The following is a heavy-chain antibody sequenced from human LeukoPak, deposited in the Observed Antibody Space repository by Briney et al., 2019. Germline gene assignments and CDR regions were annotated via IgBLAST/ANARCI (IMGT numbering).Heavy chain of an antibody. V-gene: IGHV3-66*01. CDR3: AKDSSTHSSGWGDY. Sequence: GGSLRLSCAASGFTFSSYSMNWVRQAPGKGLEWVSVIYSGGSTYYADSVKGRFTISRDNSKNTLYLQMNSLRAEDTAVYYCAKDSSTHSSGWGDYWGQGTLVTVSS. CDR2: IYSGGST. D-gene: IGHD6-19*01. J-gene: IGHJ4*02. CDR1: GFTFSSYS.